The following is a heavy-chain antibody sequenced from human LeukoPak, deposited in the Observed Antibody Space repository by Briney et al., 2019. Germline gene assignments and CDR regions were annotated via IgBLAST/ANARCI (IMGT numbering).Heavy chain of an antibody. CDR2: IIPIFGTA. J-gene: IGHJ4*02. D-gene: IGHD6-6*01. CDR3: AKSAYSSSYVYFDY. CDR1: GGTFSSYA. Sequence: GASVKVSCKASGGTFSSYAISWVRQAPGQGLEWMGGIIPIFGTANYAQKFQGRVTITTDESTSAAYMELSSLRSEDTAVYYCAKSAYSSSYVYFDYWGQGTLVTVSS. V-gene: IGHV1-69*05.